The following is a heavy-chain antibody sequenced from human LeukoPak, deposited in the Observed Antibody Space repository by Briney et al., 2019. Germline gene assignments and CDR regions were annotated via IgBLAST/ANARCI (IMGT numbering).Heavy chain of an antibody. V-gene: IGHV1-8*01. Sequence: ASVKVSCKASGYTFTSYDINWMRQVTGQGLEWMGWMSPNSGNTGYAQKFQGRVTMTRNTSISTAYMELSSLRSEDTAVYYCARGRSWSLDYWGQGTLVTVSS. CDR1: GYTFTSYD. J-gene: IGHJ4*02. D-gene: IGHD6-13*01. CDR2: MSPNSGNT. CDR3: ARGRSWSLDY.